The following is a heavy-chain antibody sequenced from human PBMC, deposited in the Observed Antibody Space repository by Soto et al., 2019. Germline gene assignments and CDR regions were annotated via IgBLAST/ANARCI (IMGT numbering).Heavy chain of an antibody. D-gene: IGHD3-16*01. Sequence: EVQLVESGGGLVQPGGSLRLSCAASGFTVSTKYMSWVRQAPGKGLEWVSVIYSDGSTFYADSVRGRFTIATDNSKNTVNLQMNSLRAEDTAVYYCSRDPWAADYWGQGTLVTVSS. CDR3: SRDPWAADY. J-gene: IGHJ4*02. CDR1: GFTVSTKY. V-gene: IGHV3-66*01. CDR2: IYSDGST.